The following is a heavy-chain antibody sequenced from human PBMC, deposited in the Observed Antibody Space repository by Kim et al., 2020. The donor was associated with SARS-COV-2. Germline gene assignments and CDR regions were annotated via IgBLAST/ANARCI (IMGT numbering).Heavy chain of an antibody. CDR3: ARQGNLLLRACDI. CDR1: GYMFSSFG. D-gene: IGHD3-10*01. J-gene: IGHJ3*02. Sequence: ASVKVSCKASGYMFSSFGISWVRQIPGQGLEWMGWISGYNGNTNYAQKLQDRVSMTTDTSTTTAYMELRSLRSDDTAVYYCARQGNLLLRACDIWGQGTKVTVSS. CDR2: ISGYNGNT. V-gene: IGHV1-18*01.